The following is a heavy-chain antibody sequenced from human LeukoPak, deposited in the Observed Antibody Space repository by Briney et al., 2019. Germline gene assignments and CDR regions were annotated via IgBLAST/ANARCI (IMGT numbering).Heavy chain of an antibody. CDR1: GGSFSGYY. CDR2: INHSGST. J-gene: IGHJ6*02. CDR3: ARRGITTMYYYYGMDV. V-gene: IGHV4-34*01. D-gene: IGHD4-11*01. Sequence: SETLSLTCAVYGGSFSGYYWSWIRQPPGKGLEWIGEINHSGSTNYNPSLKSRVTISVDTSKNQFFLKLSSVTAADTAVYYCARRGITTMYYYYGMDVWGQGTTVTVSS.